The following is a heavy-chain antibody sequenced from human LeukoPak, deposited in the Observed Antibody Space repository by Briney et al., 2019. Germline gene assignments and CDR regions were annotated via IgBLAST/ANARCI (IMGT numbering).Heavy chain of an antibody. J-gene: IGHJ5*02. CDR1: GGSISSYY. V-gene: IGHV4-4*07. Sequence: SETLSLTCTVSGGSISSYYWSWIRQPAGKGLEWIGRIYTSGSTNYNPSLKSRVTMSVDTSKNQFSLKLSSVTVADTAVYYCARDLHDSSGYYHAWFDPWGQGTLVTVSS. D-gene: IGHD3-22*01. CDR2: IYTSGST. CDR3: ARDLHDSSGYYHAWFDP.